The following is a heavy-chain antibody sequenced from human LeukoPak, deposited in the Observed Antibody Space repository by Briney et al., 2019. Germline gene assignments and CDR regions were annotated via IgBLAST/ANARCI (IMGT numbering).Heavy chain of an antibody. V-gene: IGHV4-30-2*01. CDR1: GGSISSGGYS. Sequence: PSQTLSLTCAVSGGSISSGGYSWSWIRQPPGKGLEWIGYIYHSGSTYYNPSLKSRVTISVDRSKNQFSLKLSSVTAADTAVYYCARKYDSSGYYDYWGQGTLFTVSS. D-gene: IGHD3-22*01. CDR2: IYHSGST. CDR3: ARKYDSSGYYDY. J-gene: IGHJ4*02.